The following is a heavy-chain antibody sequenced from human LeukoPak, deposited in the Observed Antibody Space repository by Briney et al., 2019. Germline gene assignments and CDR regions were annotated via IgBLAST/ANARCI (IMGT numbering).Heavy chain of an antibody. J-gene: IGHJ2*01. V-gene: IGHV4-59*01. D-gene: IGHD3-10*01. CDR1: GASISSYY. CDR3: ARDRDGAWYFDL. Sequence: SETLSLTCTVSGASISSYYWSWIRQPPGKRLEWIGYMSYSGVTNYNPSLTSRVTISKDTSKNQLSLKVRSVTAADTAVYYCARDRDGAWYFDLWGRGTSVTVSS. CDR2: MSYSGVT.